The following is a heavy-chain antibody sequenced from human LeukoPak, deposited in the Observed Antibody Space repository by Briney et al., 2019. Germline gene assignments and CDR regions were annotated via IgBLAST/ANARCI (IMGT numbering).Heavy chain of an antibody. J-gene: IGHJ4*02. CDR2: INPNSGGT. CDR1: GYTFTGYY. CDR3: AREGGYYGSGSYPNY. Sequence: ASVKVSCKASGYTFTGYYMHWVRQAPGQGLEWMGWINPNSGGTNYAQKFQGRVTMTGDTSIRTAYMELSRLRSDDTAVYYCAREGGYYGSGSYPNYWGQGTLVTVSS. V-gene: IGHV1-2*02. D-gene: IGHD3-10*01.